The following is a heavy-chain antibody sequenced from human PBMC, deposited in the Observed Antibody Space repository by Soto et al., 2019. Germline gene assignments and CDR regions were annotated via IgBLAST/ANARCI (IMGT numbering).Heavy chain of an antibody. CDR3: VCSSSGYFDY. CDR2: IIPILGIA. Sequence: QVQLVQSGAEVKKPGSSVKVSCKASGGTFSSYTISWVRQAPGQGLEWMGRIIPILGIANYVQKFQGRVTITADKSTSTAYMELSSLRSEDTAVYYCVCSSSGYFDYWGQGTLVTVSS. V-gene: IGHV1-69*02. J-gene: IGHJ4*02. D-gene: IGHD6-6*01. CDR1: GGTFSSYT.